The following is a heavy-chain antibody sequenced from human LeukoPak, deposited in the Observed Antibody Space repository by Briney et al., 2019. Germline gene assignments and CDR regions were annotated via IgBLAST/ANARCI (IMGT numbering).Heavy chain of an antibody. J-gene: IGHJ4*02. CDR3: AVLSVYAKEGRGGYHDY. D-gene: IGHD2-8*01. CDR2: INPSGGST. Sequence: GASVKVSCKASGYTFTSYYMHWVRQAPGQGLEWMGIINPSGGSTSYAQKFQGRVTMTTDTSTSTAYMELRSLRSDDTAVYYCAVLSVYAKEGRGGYHDYWGQGTLVTVSS. CDR1: GYTFTSYY. V-gene: IGHV1-46*01.